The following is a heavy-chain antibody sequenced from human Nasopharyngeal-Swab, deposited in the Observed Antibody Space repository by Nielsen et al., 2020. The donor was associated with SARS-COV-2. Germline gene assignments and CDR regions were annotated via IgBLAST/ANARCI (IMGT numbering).Heavy chain of an antibody. D-gene: IGHD5-12*01. J-gene: IGHJ6*03. CDR1: GFIFSDYA. V-gene: IGHV3-64*01. CDR2: ITSNGYST. CDR3: ARGRQWLRLYYYYYMDI. Sequence: GESLKISCAASGFIFSDYAMHWVRQAPGKGLEYVSSITSNGYSTYYANSVKGRFTISRDNSKNTMYLQMGSLRPEDMAVYYCARGRQWLRLYYYYYMDIWGKGTTVTVSS.